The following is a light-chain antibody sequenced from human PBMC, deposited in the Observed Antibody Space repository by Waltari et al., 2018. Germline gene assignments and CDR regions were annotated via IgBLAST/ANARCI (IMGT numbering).Light chain of an antibody. CDR1: QSVDTF. CDR3: QQCSSWPLT. CDR2: DAY. J-gene: IGKJ4*01. V-gene: IGKV3-11*01. Sequence: EIVLTQSPASLSLSPGEKATLSCRARQSVDTFLVWYQQTPGQPPRLLIYDAYNRATGIPARFSGSGSGTDFTLSLSSLEPEDFAVYYCQQCSSWPLTFGGGTRVEIK.